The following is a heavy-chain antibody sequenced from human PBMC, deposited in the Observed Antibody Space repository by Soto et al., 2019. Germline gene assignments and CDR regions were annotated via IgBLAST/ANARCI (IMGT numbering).Heavy chain of an antibody. D-gene: IGHD3-16*02. CDR3: ASPYDYVWVSYRPLYYYYGMDV. J-gene: IGHJ6*02. Sequence: QVQLVQSGAEVKKPGSSVKVSCKASGGTFSSYAISWVRQAPGQGLEWMGGIIPICGTANYAQKFQGRVTITADESTSTAYMELSSLRSEDTAVYYCASPYDYVWVSYRPLYYYYGMDVWGQGTTVTVSS. CDR2: IIPICGTA. CDR1: GGTFSSYA. V-gene: IGHV1-69*01.